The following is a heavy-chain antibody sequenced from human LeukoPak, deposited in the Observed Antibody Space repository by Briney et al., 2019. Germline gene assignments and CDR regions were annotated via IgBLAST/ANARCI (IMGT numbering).Heavy chain of an antibody. V-gene: IGHV1-8*01. Sequence: GASVKVSCKVSGYTLTELSMHWVRQATGQGPEWMGWMSSNSGDTSYAQNFQGRVTMTRDTSISTAYMELSSLRSEDTAVYYCARGPPNWGYDYWGQGTLVTVSS. CDR2: MSSNSGDT. CDR3: ARGPPNWGYDY. CDR1: GYTLTELS. J-gene: IGHJ4*02. D-gene: IGHD7-27*01.